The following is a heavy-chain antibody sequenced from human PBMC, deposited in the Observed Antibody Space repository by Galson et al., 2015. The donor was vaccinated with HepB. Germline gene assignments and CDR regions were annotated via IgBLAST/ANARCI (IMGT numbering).Heavy chain of an antibody. CDR2: ISGSGVIT. J-gene: IGHJ4*02. Sequence: SLRLSCAASGFTFDRFPMNWVRQAPGKGLEWVSTISGSGVITYYADSVKGRFTISRDNSKNTLYLQMNSLRAEDTAVYYCAKDLHSGYTYGRLFDYWGQGTLVTVSS. D-gene: IGHD5-18*01. CDR1: GFTFDRFP. V-gene: IGHV3-23*01. CDR3: AKDLHSGYTYGRLFDY.